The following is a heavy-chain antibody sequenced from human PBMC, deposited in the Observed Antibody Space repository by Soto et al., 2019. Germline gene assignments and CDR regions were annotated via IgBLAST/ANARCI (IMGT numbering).Heavy chain of an antibody. CDR2: IYYSGST. Sequence: SLTCTVSGGSISSYYWSWIRQPPGKGLEWIGYIYYSGSTNYNPSLKSRVTISVDTSKNQFSLKLSSVTAADTAVYYCARGGYSGYEPFDYWGQGTLVTVSS. J-gene: IGHJ4*02. CDR1: GGSISSYY. V-gene: IGHV4-59*01. CDR3: ARGGYSGYEPFDY. D-gene: IGHD5-12*01.